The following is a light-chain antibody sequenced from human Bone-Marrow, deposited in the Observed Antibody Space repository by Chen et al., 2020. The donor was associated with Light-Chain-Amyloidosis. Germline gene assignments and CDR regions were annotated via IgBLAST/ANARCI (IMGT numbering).Light chain of an antibody. CDR3: QQSDGFPRGLT. CDR2: GAS. Sequence: DIQMTQSPSSLSASIGDRITITCRASQSISTFLNWYQHKPGTAPQLLVYGASTLQSGVPSRFSGSGSETDFTLTISSLQPEDFATYYCQQSDGFPRGLTFGGGTKVEIK. CDR1: QSISTF. V-gene: IGKV1-39*01. J-gene: IGKJ4*01.